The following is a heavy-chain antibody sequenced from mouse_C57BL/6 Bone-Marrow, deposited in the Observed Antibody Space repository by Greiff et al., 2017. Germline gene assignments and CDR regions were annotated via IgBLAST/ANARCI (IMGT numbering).Heavy chain of an antibody. Sequence: EVKLMESGAELVRPGASVKLSCTASGFNIKDDYMHWVKQRPEQGLEWIGWIDPENGDTKYASKFQGKDTITADTSSNTAYLQLSSLTSEDTAVYYCTTLKLAWFAYWGQGTLVTVSA. CDR2: IDPENGDT. CDR1: GFNIKDDY. CDR3: TTLKLAWFAY. V-gene: IGHV14-4*01. J-gene: IGHJ3*01.